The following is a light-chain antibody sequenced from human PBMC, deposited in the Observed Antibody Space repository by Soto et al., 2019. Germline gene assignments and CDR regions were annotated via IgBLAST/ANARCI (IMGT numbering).Light chain of an antibody. CDR1: RGISSY. CDR2: DAS. CDR3: QQRTNWPT. Sequence: DIVLTQSPSTLSLSPWERATLSCRASRGISSYLAWYQQKPGQAPRLLIYDASNRATGIPARFSGSGSGTDFTLTISSLEPEDFAVYFCQQRTNWPTFGQGTKVDIK. V-gene: IGKV3-11*01. J-gene: IGKJ1*01.